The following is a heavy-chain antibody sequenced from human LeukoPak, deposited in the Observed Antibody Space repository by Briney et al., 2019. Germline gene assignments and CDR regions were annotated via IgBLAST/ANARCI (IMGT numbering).Heavy chain of an antibody. CDR3: ARDDTLGYSSGWYGAFDI. D-gene: IGHD6-19*01. CDR2: IYYSGST. CDR1: GGSISDYY. J-gene: IGHJ3*02. V-gene: IGHV4-59*01. Sequence: SETLSLTCTVSGGSISDYYWSWIRQPPRKGLEWIGYIYYSGSTNYNPSLKSRVTISVDTSKNQFSLKLSSVTAADTAVYYCARDDTLGYSSGWYGAFDIWGQGTMVTVSS.